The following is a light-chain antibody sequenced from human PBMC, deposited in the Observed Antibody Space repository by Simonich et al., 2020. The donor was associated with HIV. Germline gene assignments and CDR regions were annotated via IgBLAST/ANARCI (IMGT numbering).Light chain of an antibody. CDR3: LLSYSGASV. Sequence: QAVVTQEPSLTVSPGGTVTLTCGSSTGAVTSGHYPYWFQQKPGPVPRTLIYDTSNKHAWTPARFSGALLGGKAALTLSGAQPEDEAEYYCLLSYSGASVFGGGTKLTVL. CDR2: DTS. J-gene: IGLJ3*02. CDR1: TGAVTSGHY. V-gene: IGLV7-46*01.